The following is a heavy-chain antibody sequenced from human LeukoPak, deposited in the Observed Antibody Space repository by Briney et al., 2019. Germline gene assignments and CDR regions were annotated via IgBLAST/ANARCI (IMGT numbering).Heavy chain of an antibody. CDR1: GGSISSSNW. J-gene: IGHJ4*02. D-gene: IGHD4-17*01. CDR3: ARARHGDYVEGYFDY. Sequence: SETLSLTCAVSGGSISSSNWWSWVRQPPGKGLEWIGEIYHSGSTNYNPSLKSRVTISVDKSKNQFSLKLSSVTAADTAVYYCARARHGDYVEGYFDYWGQGTLVTVSS. CDR2: IYHSGST. V-gene: IGHV4-4*02.